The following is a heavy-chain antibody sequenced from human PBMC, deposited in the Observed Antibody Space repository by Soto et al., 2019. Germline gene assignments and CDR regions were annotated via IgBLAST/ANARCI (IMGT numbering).Heavy chain of an antibody. V-gene: IGHV3-30*18. Sequence: VQLVESGGGVVQPGRSLRLSCAASGFTFSSYGMHWVRQAPGKGLEWVAVISYDGSNKYYADSVKGRFTISRDNSKNTLYLQMNSLRAEDTAVYYCAKDGIYYDSSGYLEPYFDYWGQGTLVTVSS. CDR2: ISYDGSNK. D-gene: IGHD3-22*01. CDR1: GFTFSSYG. J-gene: IGHJ4*02. CDR3: AKDGIYYDSSGYLEPYFDY.